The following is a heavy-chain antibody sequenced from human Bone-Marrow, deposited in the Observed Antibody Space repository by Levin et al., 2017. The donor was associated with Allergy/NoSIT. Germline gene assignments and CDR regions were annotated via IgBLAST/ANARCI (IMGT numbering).Heavy chain of an antibody. CDR2: IGGSGIDS. CDR1: GFTFNKYG. D-gene: IGHD1-26*01. J-gene: IGHJ6*02. CDR3: AKDPMWDRYNFDMDV. Sequence: GGSLRLSCTASGFTFNKYGLMWVRQAPGKGLEWVASIGGSGIDSNYADSVRGRFTITRDTNMSFLQINSLRVEDTAIYYCAKDPMWDRYNFDMDVWGQGTSVIVSS. V-gene: IGHV3-23*01.